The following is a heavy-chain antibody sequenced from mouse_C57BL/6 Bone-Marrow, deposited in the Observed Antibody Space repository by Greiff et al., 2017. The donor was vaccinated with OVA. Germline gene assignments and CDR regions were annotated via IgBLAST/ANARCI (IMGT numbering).Heavy chain of an antibody. Sequence: QVQLKESGAELARPGASVKLSCKASGYTFTSYGISWVKQRTGQGLEWIGEIYPRSGNTYYNEKFKGKATLTADKSSSTAYMELRSPTSEDSAVYFCARWYYGTLYYFDYWGQGTTLTVSS. CDR2: IYPRSGNT. CDR1: GYTFTSYG. V-gene: IGHV1-81*01. CDR3: ARWYYGTLYYFDY. J-gene: IGHJ2*01. D-gene: IGHD1-1*01.